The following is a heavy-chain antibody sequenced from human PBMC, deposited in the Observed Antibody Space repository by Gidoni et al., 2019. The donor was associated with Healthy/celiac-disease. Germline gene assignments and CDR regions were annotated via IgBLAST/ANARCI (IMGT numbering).Heavy chain of an antibody. CDR2: INHSGST. J-gene: IGHJ4*02. D-gene: IGHD1-26*01. CDR1: GGSFSGYY. V-gene: IGHV4-34*01. CDR3: ARRVGYEGRLFDY. Sequence: QVQLQQWGAGLLKPSETLSLTCAVYGGSFSGYYWSWIRQPPGKGLEWIGEINHSGSTNYNPSLKSRVTISVDTSKNQFSLKLSSVTAADTAVYYCARRVGYEGRLFDYWGQGTLVTVSS.